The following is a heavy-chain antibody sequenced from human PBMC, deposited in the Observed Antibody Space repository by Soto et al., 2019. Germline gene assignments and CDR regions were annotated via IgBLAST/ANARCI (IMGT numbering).Heavy chain of an antibody. J-gene: IGHJ4*02. D-gene: IGHD3-22*01. CDR2: IYYSGST. CDR3: ARADYFDSSGPFDY. Sequence: SETLSLTCTVSGGSISSGAYYWSWIRQHPGKGLEWIGYIYYSGSTYYNPSLESRVTLSVDTSRKQFSLKVSSVTAADTAVYYCARADYFDSSGPFDYWGPGTLVTVSS. V-gene: IGHV4-31*03. CDR1: GGSISSGAYY.